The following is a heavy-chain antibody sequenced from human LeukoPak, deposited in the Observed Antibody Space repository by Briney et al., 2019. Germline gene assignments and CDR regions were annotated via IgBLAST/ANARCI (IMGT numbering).Heavy chain of an antibody. CDR1: GFTFSSYA. V-gene: IGHV3-48*02. CDR3: ARDGVYSNGRGDY. D-gene: IGHD6-19*01. CDR2: ISSTGGTR. J-gene: IGHJ4*02. Sequence: GGSLRLSCAASGFTFSSYAMSWVRQAPGKGLEWVSYISSTGGTRYYADSVKGRFTLSRDSAKNSLFLQMNSLRDEDTAVYYCARDGVYSNGRGDYWGQGTLVTVSS.